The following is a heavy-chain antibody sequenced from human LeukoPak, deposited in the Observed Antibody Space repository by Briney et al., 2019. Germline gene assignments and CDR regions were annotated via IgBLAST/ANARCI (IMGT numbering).Heavy chain of an antibody. Sequence: PGGSLRLSCAASGFTFSNAWMSWVRQAPGKGLKWVGRIKSKTDGGTTDYAAPVKGRFTISRDDSKNTLYLQMNSLKTEDTAVYYCTTEVGADGFDYWGQGTLVTVSS. V-gene: IGHV3-15*01. D-gene: IGHD1-26*01. CDR1: GFTFSNAW. J-gene: IGHJ4*02. CDR3: TTEVGADGFDY. CDR2: IKSKTDGGTT.